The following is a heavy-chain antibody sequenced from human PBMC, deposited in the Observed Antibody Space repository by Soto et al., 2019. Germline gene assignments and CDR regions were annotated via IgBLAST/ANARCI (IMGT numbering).Heavy chain of an antibody. Sequence: QVQLVQSGAEVKKPGASVKVSCKASGYTFTSYGISWVRQAPGQGLEWMGWISAYNGNTNYAQKLQGRVTMTTDTAPRTPYRELRSLKSDDTAVYYCARARGGFGQWFDPWGQRTLVTVSS. CDR1: GYTFTSYG. D-gene: IGHD3-10*01. V-gene: IGHV1-18*01. CDR2: ISAYNGNT. CDR3: ARARGGFGQWFDP. J-gene: IGHJ5*02.